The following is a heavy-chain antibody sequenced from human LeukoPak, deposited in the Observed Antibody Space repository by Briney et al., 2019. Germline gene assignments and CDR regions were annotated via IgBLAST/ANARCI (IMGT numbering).Heavy chain of an antibody. CDR2: ISSSSSSI. J-gene: IGHJ4*02. V-gene: IGHV3-48*04. Sequence: GGSLRLSCAASGFTFSTYSMNWVRQAPGKGLEWVSYISSSSSSIYYADSVKGRFTISRDNAKNTLYLQMNSLRAEDTAVYYCARRMFPFDYWGQGTLVTVSS. D-gene: IGHD3-10*02. CDR1: GFTFSTYS. CDR3: ARRMFPFDY.